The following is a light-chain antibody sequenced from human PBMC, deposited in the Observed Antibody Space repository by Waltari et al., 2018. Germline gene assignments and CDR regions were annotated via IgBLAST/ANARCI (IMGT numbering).Light chain of an antibody. J-gene: IGKJ1*01. V-gene: IGKV3-20*01. CDR1: QSVSRA. CDR2: GTS. Sequence: EIVLTQSPGTLSLSPGERATLSCRACQSVSRALAWYQQNPGQAPRLLIYGTSNRATGIPDRFSGSGSGTDFSLTISRLEPEDVAVYFCQHYVRLPATFGQGTKVEIK. CDR3: QHYVRLPAT.